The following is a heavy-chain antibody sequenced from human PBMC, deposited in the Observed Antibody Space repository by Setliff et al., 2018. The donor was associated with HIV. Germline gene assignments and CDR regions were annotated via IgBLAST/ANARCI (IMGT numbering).Heavy chain of an antibody. CDR1: GFDFTSYT. Sequence: GGSLRLSCAASGFDFTSYTMTWVRQAPGKGLEWVASISPGGSFMYYGDSIQGRFTISRDDAKSSLYLQMNSLKVEDTAVYYCARAPLPDFRGWCYWGQGTLVTVSS. CDR3: ARAPLPDFRGWCY. CDR2: ISPGGSFM. D-gene: IGHD3-10*01. J-gene: IGHJ4*02. V-gene: IGHV3-21*01.